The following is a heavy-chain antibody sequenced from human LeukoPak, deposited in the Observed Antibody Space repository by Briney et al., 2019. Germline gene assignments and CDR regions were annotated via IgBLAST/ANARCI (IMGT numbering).Heavy chain of an antibody. J-gene: IGHJ4*02. Sequence: GGSLRLSCAASGFTFSSYDMHWVRQATGKGLEWVSAIGTAGDTYYPGSVKGRFTISRENAKDTLYLQMNGLRAEDTAVYHCIRDLGGRSGYWGQGTLVTVSS. CDR1: GFTFSSYD. D-gene: IGHD1-26*01. CDR2: IGTAGDT. V-gene: IGHV3-13*01. CDR3: IRDLGGRSGY.